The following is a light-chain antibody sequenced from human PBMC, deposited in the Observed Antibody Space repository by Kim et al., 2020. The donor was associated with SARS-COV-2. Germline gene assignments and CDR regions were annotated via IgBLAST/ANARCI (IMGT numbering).Light chain of an antibody. CDR1: NSAIGAFTY. CDR2: DVA. CDR3: SSYTTANTRV. Sequence: GQAITISGDGSNSAIGAFTYASWFQQHPGKAPKLMIYDVAERPSGVSSRFSGSSSGNTASLTISGLQAEDEADYYCSSYTTANTRVFGSGTRSPS. J-gene: IGLJ1*01. V-gene: IGLV2-14*03.